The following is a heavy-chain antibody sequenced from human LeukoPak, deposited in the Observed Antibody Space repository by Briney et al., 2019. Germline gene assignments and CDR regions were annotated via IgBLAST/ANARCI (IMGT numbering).Heavy chain of an antibody. J-gene: IGHJ4*02. CDR2: IQYDGSNK. Sequence: PGGSLRLSCAASGFTFSSYGMHWVRQAPGKGLEWVAFIQYDGSNKYYADSVKGRFTISRDNSKNTLYLQMNSLRAEDTAVYYCAREAPRGRNYFDYWGQGTLVTVSS. CDR3: AREAPRGRNYFDY. D-gene: IGHD3/OR15-3a*01. V-gene: IGHV3-30*02. CDR1: GFTFSSYG.